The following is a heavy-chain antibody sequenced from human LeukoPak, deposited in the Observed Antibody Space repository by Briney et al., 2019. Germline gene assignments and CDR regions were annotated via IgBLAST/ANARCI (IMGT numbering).Heavy chain of an antibody. V-gene: IGHV5-51*01. Sequence: GESLKISCKGSGYSFTSHWIGWVRQMPGKGLEWMGIIYPSDSDTRYNPSFQGQVTISADKSTSTAYLQWSSLKASDTAMYYCARQGYSSSSTDHWGQGTLVTVSS. CDR2: IYPSDSDT. CDR3: ARQGYSSSSTDH. D-gene: IGHD6-6*01. J-gene: IGHJ4*02. CDR1: GYSFTSHW.